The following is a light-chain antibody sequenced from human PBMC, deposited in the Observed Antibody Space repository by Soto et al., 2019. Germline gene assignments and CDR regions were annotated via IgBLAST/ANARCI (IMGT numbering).Light chain of an antibody. CDR3: QQNGSSPPT. J-gene: IGKJ2*01. Sequence: EIVLTQSPGTLSLSPGERATLSCRASQSVSSSYLAWYQQKPRQAPRLLIYGASSTATGIPYRFSGSGSGSDFTLTISKLEPEDFSLYYCQQNGSSPPTFGQGTKLEIK. V-gene: IGKV3-20*01. CDR2: GAS. CDR1: QSVSSSY.